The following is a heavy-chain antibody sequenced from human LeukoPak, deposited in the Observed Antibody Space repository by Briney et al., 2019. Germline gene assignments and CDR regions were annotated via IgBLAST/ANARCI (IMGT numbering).Heavy chain of an antibody. D-gene: IGHD2-15*01. J-gene: IGHJ3*02. V-gene: IGHV1-69*05. CDR2: IIPIFGTA. Sequence: SVKVSCKASGGTFSSYVISWVRQAPGQGLEWMGRIIPIFGTANYAQKFQGRVTITTDESTSTAYMELSSLRSEDTAVYYCASPRYCSGGSCYVDAFDIWGQGTMVTVSS. CDR3: ASPRYCSGGSCYVDAFDI. CDR1: GGTFSSYV.